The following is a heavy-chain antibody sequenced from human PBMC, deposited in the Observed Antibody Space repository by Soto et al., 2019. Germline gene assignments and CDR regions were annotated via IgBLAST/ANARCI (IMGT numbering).Heavy chain of an antibody. Sequence: RGSLRLSCAASGFTFISYAMIFFRHSPFKWLEWVSAISGSGGSTYYADSVKGRFTISRDNSKNTLYLQMNSLRAEDTAVYYCAKRVAGDCSGGSCYFPFDYWGQGTLVTVSS. CDR3: AKRVAGDCSGGSCYFPFDY. D-gene: IGHD2-15*01. CDR2: ISGSGGST. CDR1: GFTFISYA. J-gene: IGHJ4*02. V-gene: IGHV3-23*01.